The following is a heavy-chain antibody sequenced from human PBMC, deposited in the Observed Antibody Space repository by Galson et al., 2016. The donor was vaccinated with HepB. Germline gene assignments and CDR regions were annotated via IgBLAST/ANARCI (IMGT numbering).Heavy chain of an antibody. V-gene: IGHV3-30*18. J-gene: IGHJ3*01. Sequence: SLRLSCAASGFTFSSHGMHWVRQAPGKGLEWVAVISYDGSNKYYADSLKGRLSISRDNSKNTLYLQMNSLRAEDTAVYYCAKLIRAVRGIDGFEVWGQGTMVTVSS. D-gene: IGHD3-10*01. CDR2: ISYDGSNK. CDR3: AKLIRAVRGIDGFEV. CDR1: GFTFSSHG.